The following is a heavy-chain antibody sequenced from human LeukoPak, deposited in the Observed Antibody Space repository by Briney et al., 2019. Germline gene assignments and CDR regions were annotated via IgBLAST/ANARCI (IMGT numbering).Heavy chain of an antibody. D-gene: IGHD3-10*01. CDR1: GFTLTNAW. CDR3: TTDLPTLGSGEMDY. Sequence: PGGSLRLSCAASGFTLTNAWMSWVRQAPGKGLECVGRIKSKGGGGTTDYAAPVKGRFTISRDDSKNTLYLQMNSLKTEDTAVYYCTTDLPTLGSGEMDYWGQGTLVTVSS. J-gene: IGHJ4*02. CDR2: IKSKGGGGTT. V-gene: IGHV3-15*01.